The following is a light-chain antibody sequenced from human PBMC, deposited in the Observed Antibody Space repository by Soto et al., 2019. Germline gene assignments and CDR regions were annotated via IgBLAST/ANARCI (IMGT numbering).Light chain of an antibody. V-gene: IGLV2-14*03. CDR3: SSYTTTSTVL. CDR2: DVN. Sequence: QLVLTQPASVSGSPGQSITISCTGTSSDVGAYNFVSWYQQHPAKAPKLIIYDVNTRPSGISPRFSGSKSGNTASLTISGLQAEDEANYYCSSYTTTSTVLFGGGTKVTVL. CDR1: SSDVGAYNF. J-gene: IGLJ2*01.